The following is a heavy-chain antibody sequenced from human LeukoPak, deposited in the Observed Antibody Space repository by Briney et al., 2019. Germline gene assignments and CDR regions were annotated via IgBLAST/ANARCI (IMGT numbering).Heavy chain of an antibody. Sequence: GASVKVSCKASGYTFTSYAMHWVRQAPGQRLEWMGWINAGNGNTKYSQKFQGRVTMTRDTSTSTVYMELSSLRSEDTAVYYCARDETLGDETPFDHWGQGTLVTVSS. D-gene: IGHD2-21*02. V-gene: IGHV1-3*01. CDR3: ARDETLGDETPFDH. CDR2: INAGNGNT. J-gene: IGHJ4*02. CDR1: GYTFTSYA.